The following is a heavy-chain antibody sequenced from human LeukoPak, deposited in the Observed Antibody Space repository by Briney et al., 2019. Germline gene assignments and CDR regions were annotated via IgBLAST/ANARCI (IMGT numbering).Heavy chain of an antibody. CDR3: ARENSGSYREFDY. V-gene: IGHV4-4*07. CDR1: GGSISSYY. Sequence: SQTLSLTCTVSGGSISSYYWSWIRQPAGKGLEWIGRIYTSGSTNYNASLKSRVSMSVDTSKNQFSLKLSSVTAADTAVFYCARENSGSYREFDYWGQGTLVTVSS. D-gene: IGHD1-26*01. J-gene: IGHJ4*02. CDR2: IYTSGST.